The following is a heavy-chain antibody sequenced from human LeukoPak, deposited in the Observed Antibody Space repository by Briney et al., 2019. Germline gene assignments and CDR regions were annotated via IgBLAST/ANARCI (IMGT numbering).Heavy chain of an antibody. Sequence: GGSLRLSCAASAFTFRTYSMNWVRQAPGKGLEWVSSISSSGIYIYYAGSVKGRFTISREHAKNSLYLQMNSLRAEDTAVYYCAGDPYGDSSIDYWGQGTLVTVSS. V-gene: IGHV3-21*01. CDR1: AFTFRTYS. CDR3: AGDPYGDSSIDY. J-gene: IGHJ4*02. D-gene: IGHD4-17*01. CDR2: ISSSGIYI.